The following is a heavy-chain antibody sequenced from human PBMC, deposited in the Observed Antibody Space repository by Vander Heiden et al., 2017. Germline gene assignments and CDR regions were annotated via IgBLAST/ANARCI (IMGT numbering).Heavy chain of an antibody. V-gene: IGHV3-30*18. D-gene: IGHD6-13*01. CDR2: ISYDGSNK. CDR1: GFTFSSHG. CDR3: AKDGSRIAGLGMDV. Sequence: QVQLVESGGGVVQPGRSLRLSCADSGFTFSSHGMHWVRQAPGKGREWVAVISYDGSNKYYADSVKGRFTISRDNSKNTLYLQMNSLRAEDTAVYYCAKDGSRIAGLGMDVWGQGTTVTVSS. J-gene: IGHJ6*02.